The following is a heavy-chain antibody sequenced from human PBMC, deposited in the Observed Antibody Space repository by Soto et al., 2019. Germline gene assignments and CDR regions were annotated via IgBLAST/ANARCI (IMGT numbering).Heavy chain of an antibody. J-gene: IGHJ1*01. CDR3: ARYPVPAATIPPEYFQH. V-gene: IGHV1-18*01. D-gene: IGHD2-2*01. CDR2: ISAYNGNT. Sequence: GASVKVSCKASGYTFTSYGISWVRHAPGQGLEWMGWISAYNGNTNYAQKLQGRVTMTTDTSTSTAYMELRSLRSDDTAVYYCARYPVPAATIPPEYFQHWGQGTLVTVSS. CDR1: GYTFTSYG.